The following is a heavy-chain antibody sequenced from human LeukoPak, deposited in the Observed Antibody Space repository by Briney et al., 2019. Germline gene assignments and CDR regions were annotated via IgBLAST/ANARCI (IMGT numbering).Heavy chain of an antibody. D-gene: IGHD3-10*01. J-gene: IGHJ4*02. CDR2: IKGDGGSP. Sequence: GSLRLSCAASGFTFSNYWMHWVRQVPGKGLVWVSRIKGDGGSPTYADSVKGRFTISRDNAKHTLYLQMNSLRAEDTAVYYCARKPDYYGADYWGQGTLVTVSS. V-gene: IGHV3-74*01. CDR3: ARKPDYYGADY. CDR1: GFTFSNYW.